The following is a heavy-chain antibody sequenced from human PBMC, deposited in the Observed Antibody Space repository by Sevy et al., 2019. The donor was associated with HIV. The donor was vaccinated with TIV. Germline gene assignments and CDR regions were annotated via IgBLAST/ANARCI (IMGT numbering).Heavy chain of an antibody. CDR3: ASYSSGWYQAWFDP. CDR2: ISGSGGST. J-gene: IGHJ5*02. D-gene: IGHD6-19*01. V-gene: IGHV3-23*01. Sequence: GGSLRLSCAASGFTFSSYAMSWVRQAPGKGLEWVSAISGSGGSTYYADSVKGRFTISRDNSKNTLYLQMNSLRAEDTAVYYCASYSSGWYQAWFDPWGQGTLVTVSS. CDR1: GFTFSSYA.